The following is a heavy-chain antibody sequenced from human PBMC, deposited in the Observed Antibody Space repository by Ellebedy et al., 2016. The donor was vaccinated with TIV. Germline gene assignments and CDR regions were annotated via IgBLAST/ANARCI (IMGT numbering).Heavy chain of an antibody. CDR1: GFTFSSYA. CDR2: ISGSGGST. V-gene: IGHV3-23*01. CDR3: AKEDYGDYYYYGMDV. Sequence: GESLKISCAASGFTFSSYAMSWVRQAPGKGLEWVSSISGSGGSTYYADSVKGRFTISRDNSKNTLYLQMNSLRAEDTAVYYCAKEDYGDYYYYGMDVWGQGTTVTVSS. D-gene: IGHD4-17*01. J-gene: IGHJ6*02.